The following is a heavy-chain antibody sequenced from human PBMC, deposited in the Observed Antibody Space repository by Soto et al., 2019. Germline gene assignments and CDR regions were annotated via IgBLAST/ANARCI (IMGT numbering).Heavy chain of an antibody. CDR3: ARHVPYDYGDYAGAFDI. CDR1: GGSISSSSYY. J-gene: IGHJ3*02. Sequence: SETLSLTCTVSGGSISSSSYYWGWIRQPPGKGLEWIGSIYYSGSTYYNPSLKSRVTISVDTSKNQFSLKLSSVTAADTAVYYCARHVPYDYGDYAGAFDIWGQGTMVTVSS. V-gene: IGHV4-39*01. D-gene: IGHD4-17*01. CDR2: IYYSGST.